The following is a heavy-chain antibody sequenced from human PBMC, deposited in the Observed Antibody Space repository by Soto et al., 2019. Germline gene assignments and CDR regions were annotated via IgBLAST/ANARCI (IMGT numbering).Heavy chain of an antibody. CDR3: AKSSGGARQVNPLDY. J-gene: IGHJ4*02. CDR2: ISGSGGST. Sequence: QAGGSLRLSCAASGFTFSSYAMSWVRQAPGKGLEWVSAISGSGGSTYYADSVKGRFTISRDNSKNTLYLQMNSLRAEDTAVYYCAKSSGGARQVNPLDYWGQGTLVTVSS. V-gene: IGHV3-23*01. D-gene: IGHD6-25*01. CDR1: GFTFSSYA.